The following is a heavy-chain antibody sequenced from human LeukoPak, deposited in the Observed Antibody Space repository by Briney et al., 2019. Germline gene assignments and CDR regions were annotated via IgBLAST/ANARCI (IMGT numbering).Heavy chain of an antibody. V-gene: IGHV1-46*01. Sequence: ASVKVSCKASGYTFTSYYMHSVRQAPGQGLEWMGIINPSGGSTSYAQKFQGRVTMTRDTSTSTVYMELSSLRSEDTAVYYCARGRQQWLASNNNWFDPWGQGTLVTVSS. CDR1: GYTFTSYY. D-gene: IGHD6-19*01. CDR3: ARGRQQWLASNNNWFDP. CDR2: INPSGGST. J-gene: IGHJ5*02.